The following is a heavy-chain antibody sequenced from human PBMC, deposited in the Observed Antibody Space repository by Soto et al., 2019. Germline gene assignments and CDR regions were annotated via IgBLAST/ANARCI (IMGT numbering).Heavy chain of an antibody. CDR3: AREIMPLTNDWYFDL. Sequence: QVQLQESGPGLVKPSETLSLTCTVSGGSISGGVHSWSWIRQPPGKGLEWIGHIFDSGSTYYNPYLKGRLTISVDTSKNQFSLRLSSVTAADTAVYYCAREIMPLTNDWYFDLWGRGTLVTVSS. CDR2: IFDSGST. D-gene: IGHD2-8*01. CDR1: GGSISGGVHS. V-gene: IGHV4-30-4*01. J-gene: IGHJ2*01.